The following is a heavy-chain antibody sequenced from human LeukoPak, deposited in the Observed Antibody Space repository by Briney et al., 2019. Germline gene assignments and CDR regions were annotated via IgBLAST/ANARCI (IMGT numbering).Heavy chain of an antibody. CDR3: AYLGLSSDWNDVPGPQIDH. Sequence: GGSLRLSCAASGFTFSSYAMHWVRQAPGKGLEWVSTISGSGSVTFYADSVKGRFTISRDDCNTVYLQMSRLRVDDTAVYYCAYLGLSSDWNDVPGPQIDHWGQGALVSVST. CDR2: ISGSGSVT. V-gene: IGHV3-23*01. D-gene: IGHD1-1*01. J-gene: IGHJ4*02. CDR1: GFTFSSYA.